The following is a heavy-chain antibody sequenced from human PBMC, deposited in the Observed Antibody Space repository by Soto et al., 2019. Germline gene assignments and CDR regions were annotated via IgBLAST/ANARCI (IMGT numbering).Heavy chain of an antibody. V-gene: IGHV3-53*01. J-gene: IGHJ3*02. CDR2: IYSGGNT. Sequence: EVQLVEYGGGLIQPGGSLRLSWAASGFTVSSNYMTWVRQAPGKWLEWVSVIYSGGNTYYADSVKGRFTISRDNSKNTLYLRRNSLRTEDTAVYYCARGSSSIVVSAFDIWGQGTMVTVSS. CDR1: GFTVSSNY. D-gene: IGHD3-22*01. CDR3: ARGSSSIVVSAFDI.